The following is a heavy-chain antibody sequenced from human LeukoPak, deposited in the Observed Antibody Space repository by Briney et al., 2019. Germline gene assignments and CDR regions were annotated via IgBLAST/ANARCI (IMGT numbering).Heavy chain of an antibody. CDR1: GYTLTSYY. V-gene: IGHV1-46*01. D-gene: IGHD1-26*01. Sequence: WASVKVSCKASGYTLTSYYMHCVRQAPGQGLGWMGIINLSTISTRYAQKFQGRVTMTRDMSTSTVYMELSSLRSEDTAVYYCARGYKVGPTSGWYAFDIWGQGTMVTVSS. CDR3: ARGYKVGPTSGWYAFDI. J-gene: IGHJ3*02. CDR2: INLSTIST.